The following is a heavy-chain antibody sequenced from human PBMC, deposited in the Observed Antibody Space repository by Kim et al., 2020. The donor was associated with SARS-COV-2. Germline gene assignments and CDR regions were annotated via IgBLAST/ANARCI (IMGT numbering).Heavy chain of an antibody. J-gene: IGHJ6*02. Sequence: SVKVSCKASGGTFSSYAASWVRQAPGQGLEWMGGIIPIFGTANYAQKFQGRVTITADESTSTAYMELSSLRSEDTAVYYCARDVGYCSGGSCADFYYGMDVWGQGTTVTVSS. CDR2: IIPIFGTA. D-gene: IGHD2-15*01. CDR1: GGTFSSYA. V-gene: IGHV1-69*13. CDR3: ARDVGYCSGGSCADFYYGMDV.